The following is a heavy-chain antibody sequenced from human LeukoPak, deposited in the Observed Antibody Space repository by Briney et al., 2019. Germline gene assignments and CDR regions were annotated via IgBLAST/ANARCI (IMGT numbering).Heavy chain of an antibody. J-gene: IGHJ4*02. CDR1: GYTFTSYG. CDR3: AREGYCNSTSCYKPFDY. V-gene: IGHV1-18*01. CDR2: ISGYNGNT. Sequence: SVKVSCKASGYTFTSYGISWVRQAPGQGLEWMGWISGYNGNTNYAQKPQGRVTMTTDTSTSTAYMELRSLRSDDTAVYYRAREGYCNSTSCYKPFDYWGQGTLVTVSS. D-gene: IGHD2-2*01.